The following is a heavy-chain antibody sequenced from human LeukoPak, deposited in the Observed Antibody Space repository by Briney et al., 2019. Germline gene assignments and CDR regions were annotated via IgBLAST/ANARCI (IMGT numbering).Heavy chain of an antibody. CDR1: GGSISSYY. V-gene: IGHV4-59*01. Sequence: SETLSLTCTVSGGSISSYYWSWIRQPPGKGLEWIGYIYYSGSTNYNPSLKSRVTISVDTSKNQFSLKLSSVTAADTAVYYCARRKLYYYDSSGYYYWGQGTLVTVSS. CDR3: ARRKLYYYDSSGYYY. J-gene: IGHJ4*02. CDR2: IYYSGST. D-gene: IGHD3-22*01.